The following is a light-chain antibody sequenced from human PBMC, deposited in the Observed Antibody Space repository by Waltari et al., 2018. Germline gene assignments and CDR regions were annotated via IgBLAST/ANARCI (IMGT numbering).Light chain of an antibody. V-gene: IGLV6-57*03. CDR3: QSYDSDNPWV. J-gene: IGLJ3*02. CDR1: SGSIAPNY. Sequence: FMLTQPHSVSESPGQTVTISCTRLSGSIAPNYIQWYQQRPGRGPTTVIYEDDQRPSGVPDRFSGSIDRSSNSASLTISGLTTEDEADYYCQSYDSDNPWVFGGGTKLTVL. CDR2: EDD.